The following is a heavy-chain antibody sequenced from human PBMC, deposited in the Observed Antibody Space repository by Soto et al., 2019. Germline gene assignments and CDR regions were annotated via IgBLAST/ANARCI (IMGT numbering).Heavy chain of an antibody. V-gene: IGHV3-23*01. Sequence: GGSLRLSCAASGFTFTNHAMSWVRQAPGKGLEWVSAISGSGDSTYYAESVKGRFTISRDNSKNTLYLQMNSLRAEDTAVYYCAKDLADSSGTDYWGQGTLVTVSS. CDR1: GFTFTNHA. J-gene: IGHJ4*02. CDR3: AKDLADSSGTDY. CDR2: ISGSGDST. D-gene: IGHD3-22*01.